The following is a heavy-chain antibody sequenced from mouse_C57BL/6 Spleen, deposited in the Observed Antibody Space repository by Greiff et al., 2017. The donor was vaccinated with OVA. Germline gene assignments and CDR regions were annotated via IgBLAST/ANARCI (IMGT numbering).Heavy chain of an antibody. D-gene: IGHD1-1*01. J-gene: IGHJ2*01. Sequence: QVQLKESGAELVRPGASVKLSCKASGYTFTDYYINWVKQRPGQGLEWIARIYPGSGNTYYNEKFKGKATLTAEKSSSTAYMQLSSLTSEDSAVYFCARWRGSSPFDYWGQGTTLTVSS. CDR1: GYTFTDYY. CDR2: IYPGSGNT. V-gene: IGHV1-76*01. CDR3: ARWRGSSPFDY.